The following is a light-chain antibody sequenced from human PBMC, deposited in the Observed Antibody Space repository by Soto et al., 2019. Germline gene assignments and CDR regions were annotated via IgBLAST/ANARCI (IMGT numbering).Light chain of an antibody. CDR1: SSDVGAYNH. V-gene: IGLV2-14*03. J-gene: IGLJ2*01. CDR2: DVS. CDR3: SSHASGSTLL. Sequence: QSALTQPASVSGSPGQSTTISCTGTSSDVGAYNHISWYQQHPGKAPKLLIYDVSNRPSGLANRFSGSKSGNTASLTIAGLQADEEADYYCSSHASGSTLLFGGGTKLTVL.